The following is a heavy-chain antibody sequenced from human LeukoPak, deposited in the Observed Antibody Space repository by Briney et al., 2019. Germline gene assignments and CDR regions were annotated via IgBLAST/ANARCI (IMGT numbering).Heavy chain of an antibody. V-gene: IGHV3-30*04. CDR1: GFTFSGYA. D-gene: IGHD3-22*01. CDR3: ARSNYYDSRSWGFDI. CDR2: ISYDGTNK. J-gene: IGHJ3*02. Sequence: PGRSLRLSCAASGFTFSGYAMHWVRQAPGKGLEWVTIISYDGTNKYYADSVKGRFTISRDNSKNTLFLQMNSLRAEDTDVYYCARSNYYDSRSWGFDIWGQGTMVTVSS.